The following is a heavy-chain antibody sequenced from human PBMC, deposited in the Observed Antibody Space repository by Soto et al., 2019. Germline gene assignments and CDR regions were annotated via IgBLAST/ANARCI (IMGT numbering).Heavy chain of an antibody. V-gene: IGHV3-30-3*01. J-gene: IGHJ4*02. CDR1: GFTFSSYA. CDR3: ARRSYYDFWSGYPVDY. D-gene: IGHD3-3*01. CDR2: ISYDGSNK. Sequence: QVQLVESGGGVVQPGRSLRLSCAASGFTFSSYAMHWVRQAPDKGLEWVAVISYDGSNKYYADSVKGRFTISRDNSKNTLYLQMNSLRAEDTAVYYCARRSYYDFWSGYPVDYWGQGTLVTVSS.